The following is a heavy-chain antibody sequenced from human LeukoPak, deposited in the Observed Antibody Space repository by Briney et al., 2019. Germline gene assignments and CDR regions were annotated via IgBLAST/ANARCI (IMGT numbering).Heavy chain of an antibody. V-gene: IGHV4-59*01. CDR2: IYYSGST. D-gene: IGHD6-13*01. Sequence: SETLSLTCTVSGGSISSYYWSWIRQPPGPGLEWIGYIYYSGSTNYNPSLKSRVTISVDTSKNQFSLKLSSVTAADTAVYYCARGLMMAVAGRGEFHYWGQGTLVTVSS. CDR3: ARGLMMAVAGRGEFHY. CDR1: GGSISSYY. J-gene: IGHJ4*02.